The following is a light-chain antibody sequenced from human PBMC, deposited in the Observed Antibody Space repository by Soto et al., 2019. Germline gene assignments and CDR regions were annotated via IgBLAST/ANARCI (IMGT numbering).Light chain of an antibody. J-gene: IGKJ4*01. CDR3: QQYDDWLRLT. CDR2: GAS. Sequence: EIVMTQSPATLSVSPGERATLSCRASQSVNIYLAWYQQKPGQAPRLLSFGASYRATGIPARFSGSGSGTEFNLTISSLQYEDFAGYFCQQYDDWLRLTFGGGTKVEIK. V-gene: IGKV3D-15*01. CDR1: QSVNIY.